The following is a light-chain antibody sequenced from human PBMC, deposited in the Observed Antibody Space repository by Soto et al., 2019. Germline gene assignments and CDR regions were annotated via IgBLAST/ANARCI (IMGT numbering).Light chain of an antibody. Sequence: EIVMTQSPATLSVSPGERATLSCRASQSVSSNLAWYQQKPGQAPRLLIYGASTRATGIPARFSGSGSGTEFTPTSSSLQSEDLAVYYCQQYNNWPPWTFGQGTKVEIK. V-gene: IGKV3-15*01. CDR3: QQYNNWPPWT. CDR2: GAS. CDR1: QSVSSN. J-gene: IGKJ1*01.